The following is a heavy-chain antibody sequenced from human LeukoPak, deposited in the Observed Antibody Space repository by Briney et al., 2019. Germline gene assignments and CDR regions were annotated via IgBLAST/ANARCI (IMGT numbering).Heavy chain of an antibody. J-gene: IGHJ4*02. CDR1: GFTFSSYA. D-gene: IGHD2-2*01. CDR3: AKVVVVPAATTKTYYFDY. CDR2: ISYDGSNK. V-gene: IGHV3-30*04. Sequence: PGRSLRLSCAASGFTFSSYAMHWVRQAPGKGLEWVAVISYDGSNKYYADSVKGRFTISRDNSKNTLYLQMNSLRAEDTAVYYCAKVVVVPAATTKTYYFDYRGQGTLVTVSS.